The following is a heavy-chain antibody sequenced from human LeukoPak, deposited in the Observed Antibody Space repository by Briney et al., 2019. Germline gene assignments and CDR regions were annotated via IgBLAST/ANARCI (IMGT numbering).Heavy chain of an antibody. J-gene: IGHJ4*02. CDR1: GCSISNYY. V-gene: IGHV4-4*07. D-gene: IGHD3-16*01. Sequence: SETLSLTCTVSGCSISNYYWSWIRQPAGKGLEWIGYVYTSGSTSYNPSLKSRVTMSVDTSKNQFSLHLSSVTAADTAVYFCARRTWGSDFDYWGQGILVSVSS. CDR2: VYTSGST. CDR3: ARRTWGSDFDY.